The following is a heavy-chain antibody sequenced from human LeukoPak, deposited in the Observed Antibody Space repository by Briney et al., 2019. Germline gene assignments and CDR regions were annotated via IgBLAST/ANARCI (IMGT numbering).Heavy chain of an antibody. Sequence: PSQTLSLTCTVSGGSISSGGYYWSWIRQHPGKGLEWIGYIYYSGSTYYNPSLKSRVTISVDTSKNQFSLKLSSVTAADTSVYYCASNSHYGDYACLDYWGQGTLVTVSS. CDR2: IYYSGST. J-gene: IGHJ4*02. CDR1: GGSISSGGYY. D-gene: IGHD4-17*01. V-gene: IGHV4-31*03. CDR3: ASNSHYGDYACLDY.